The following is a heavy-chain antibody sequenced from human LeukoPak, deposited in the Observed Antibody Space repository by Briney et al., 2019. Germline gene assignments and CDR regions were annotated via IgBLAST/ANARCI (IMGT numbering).Heavy chain of an antibody. CDR1: GFTFSDYS. CDR3: ARDRYYASGSYNWFDP. Sequence: KPGGSLRLSCAASGFTFSDYSMSWIRQAPGKGLEWVSYISTSSSYTNYADSVKGRFTISRDNAKNSLHLQMNSLRAEDTAVYYCARDRYYASGSYNWFDPWGQGTLVTVSS. D-gene: IGHD3-10*01. J-gene: IGHJ5*02. V-gene: IGHV3-11*05. CDR2: ISTSSSYT.